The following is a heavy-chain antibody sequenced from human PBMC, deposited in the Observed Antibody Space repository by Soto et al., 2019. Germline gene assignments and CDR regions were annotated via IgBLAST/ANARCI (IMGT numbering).Heavy chain of an antibody. D-gene: IGHD1-26*01. J-gene: IGHJ4*02. CDR1: GLRFSSYG. CDR2: ISSGSSFI. Sequence: EVLLVGSGGGPVKPGGSLRLSCTASGLRFSSYGMNWVRQAPGKGLEWVSSISSGSSFIYYADSVKGRFTISRDNAKNSLYLQMNSLRADDTAIYYCTRVLLGGYYGSDFDFWGQGTQVTVSS. V-gene: IGHV3-21*01. CDR3: TRVLLGGYYGSDFDF.